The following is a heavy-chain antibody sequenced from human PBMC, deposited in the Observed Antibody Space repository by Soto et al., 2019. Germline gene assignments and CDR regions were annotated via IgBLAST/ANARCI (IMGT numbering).Heavy chain of an antibody. V-gene: IGHV1-69*01. CDR2: IIPINGTA. CDR1: GGTFSSYY. J-gene: IGHJ4*02. Sequence: QVQLVQSGAEVKKPGASVKVSCKASGGTFSSYYINWVRQAPGQGLEWMGEIIPINGTANYAQKFQGRVTITADASTSTASLEVGRLRFEDTAVYFCARDSCRHCGGFHYWGQGTLVTVSS. CDR3: ARDSCRHCGGFHY. D-gene: IGHD2-21*02.